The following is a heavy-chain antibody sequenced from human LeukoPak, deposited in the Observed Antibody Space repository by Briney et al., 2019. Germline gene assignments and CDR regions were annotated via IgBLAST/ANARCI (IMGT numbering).Heavy chain of an antibody. Sequence: SETLSLTCTVSGGFISSGGYYWSWIRQLPGKGLEWIAYIYYSGSTYYNPSLKSRVTISLDTSRNQFSLTLDSVTAADTAVYYCARSGTEYFQSWGQGTLVTVSS. V-gene: IGHV4-31*03. J-gene: IGHJ1*01. CDR1: GGFISSGGYY. CDR2: IYYSGST. CDR3: ARSGTEYFQS.